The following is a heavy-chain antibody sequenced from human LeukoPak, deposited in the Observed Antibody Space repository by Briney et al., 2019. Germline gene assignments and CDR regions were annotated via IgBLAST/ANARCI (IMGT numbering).Heavy chain of an antibody. V-gene: IGHV3-30*02. CDR1: GFTFSSYG. CDR2: IRYDGSNK. Sequence: GGSLRLSCAASGFTFSSYGMHWVRQAPGKGLEWVAFIRYDGSNKYYADSVKGRFTISRDNAKNSLYLQMNSLRAEDTALYYCAKGSSRDGYTYFDYWGQGTLVTVSS. CDR3: AKGSSRDGYTYFDY. J-gene: IGHJ4*02. D-gene: IGHD5-24*01.